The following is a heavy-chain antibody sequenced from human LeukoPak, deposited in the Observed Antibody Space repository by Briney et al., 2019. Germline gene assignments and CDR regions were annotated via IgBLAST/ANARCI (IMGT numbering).Heavy chain of an antibody. CDR1: GLTFSSYW. Sequence: GGSLRLSCVASGLTFSSYWMHWVRQTPGKGLEWVSCINGDGSTKSYADSVKGRFTVSRDNAKNTLYLQMNSLRAADTAVYFCVKEVFKWGQGTLVTVSS. CDR2: INGDGSTK. J-gene: IGHJ4*02. V-gene: IGHV3-74*01. CDR3: VKEVFK.